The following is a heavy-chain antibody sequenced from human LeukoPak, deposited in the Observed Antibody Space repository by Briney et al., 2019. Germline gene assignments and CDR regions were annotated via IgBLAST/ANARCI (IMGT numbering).Heavy chain of an antibody. CDR2: ISSGTSFI. D-gene: IGHD2-21*02. J-gene: IGHJ6*03. V-gene: IGHV3-21*01. Sequence: GGSLRLSCAASGFPFSSYSMNWVRQAPGKGMEWVSSISSGTSFIYYADSVKGRFTISRDNAKNSLYLQMNSLRAEDTAVYYCARGTTALMDVWGKGTTVTVSS. CDR3: ARGTTALMDV. CDR1: GFPFSSYS.